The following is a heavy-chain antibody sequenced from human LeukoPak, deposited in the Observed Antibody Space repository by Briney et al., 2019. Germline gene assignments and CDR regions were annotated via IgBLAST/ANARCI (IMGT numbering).Heavy chain of an antibody. CDR3: ARDQFSGYYDY. Sequence: PGGSLRLSCAASGFTFSSYWMTWVRQAPTKGLEWVANIKEDGTEKFNVDSVKGRFTISRDNAKNSLYLQINSLRAEDTAVYYCARDQFSGYYDYWGQGTLVTVSS. CDR2: IKEDGTEK. D-gene: IGHD3-22*01. CDR1: GFTFSSYW. V-gene: IGHV3-7*01. J-gene: IGHJ4*02.